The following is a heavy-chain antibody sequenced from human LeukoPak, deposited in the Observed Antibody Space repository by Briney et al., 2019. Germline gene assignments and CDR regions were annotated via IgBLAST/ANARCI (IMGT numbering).Heavy chain of an antibody. D-gene: IGHD3-16*01. CDR2: MSGSGGST. CDR3: AKDREYSYVYDAFDI. Sequence: GGSLRLSCAASGFTFSSYAMSWVPQAPGKGLEWVSGMSGSGGSTYYADSVRGRFTISRDNSKNTLYLQMNTLRAEDTAVYYCAKDREYSYVYDAFDIWGQGTLVTVSS. J-gene: IGHJ3*02. V-gene: IGHV3-23*01. CDR1: GFTFSSYA.